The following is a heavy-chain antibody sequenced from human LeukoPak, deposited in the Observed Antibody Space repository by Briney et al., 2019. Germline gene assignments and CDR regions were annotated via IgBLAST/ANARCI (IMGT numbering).Heavy chain of an antibody. CDR3: ARVTGYVIEDNFDY. Sequence: SETLSLTCAVYGGSFSGYYWSWIRQPPGKRLEWIGEINHSGSTNYNPSLKSRVTISVDTSKNQFSLKLSSVTAADTAVYYCARVTGYVIEDNFDYWGQGTLVTVSS. V-gene: IGHV4-34*01. D-gene: IGHD2-15*01. CDR2: INHSGST. J-gene: IGHJ4*02. CDR1: GGSFSGYY.